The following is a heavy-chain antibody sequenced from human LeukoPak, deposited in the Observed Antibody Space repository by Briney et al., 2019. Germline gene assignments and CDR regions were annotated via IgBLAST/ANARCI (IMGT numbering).Heavy chain of an antibody. CDR3: ASSGYGSGIDY. D-gene: IGHD3-10*01. CDR1: GGSISSGGYY. Sequence: SQTLSLTCTVSGGSISSGGYYWSWIRQHPGKGLEWIGYIYYSGSTYYNLSLKSRVTISVDTSKNQFSLKLSSVTAADTAVYYCASSGYGSGIDYWGQGTLVTVSS. V-gene: IGHV4-31*03. J-gene: IGHJ4*02. CDR2: IYYSGST.